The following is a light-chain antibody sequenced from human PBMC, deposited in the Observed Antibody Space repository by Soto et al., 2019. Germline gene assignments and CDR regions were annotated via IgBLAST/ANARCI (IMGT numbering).Light chain of an antibody. CDR1: SSHIGSSNL. J-gene: IGLJ1*01. CDR3: CSYAGSSPLYV. Sequence: QSVLTQPASVSGSPGQSITLSCTASSSHIGSSNLVSWYQHHSGKAPKLIIYEGNKRPSGVSNRFSGSKSGKTASLTISGLQAEDEGTYYCCSYAGSSPLYVFGTGTKLTVL. CDR2: EGN. V-gene: IGLV2-23*01.